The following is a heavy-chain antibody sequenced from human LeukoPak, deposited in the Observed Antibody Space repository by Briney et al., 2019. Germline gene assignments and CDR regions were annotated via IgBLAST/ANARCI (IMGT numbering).Heavy chain of an antibody. V-gene: IGHV1-18*01. CDR1: GYTFTSYG. Sequence: ASVKVSCKASGYTFTSYGISWVRQAPGQGLEWMGWISAYNGNTNYAQKLQGRVTMTTDTFTSTAYMELRSLRSDDTAVYYCARDHSSGWYGGNWFDPWGQGTLVTVSS. J-gene: IGHJ5*02. D-gene: IGHD6-19*01. CDR3: ARDHSSGWYGGNWFDP. CDR2: ISAYNGNT.